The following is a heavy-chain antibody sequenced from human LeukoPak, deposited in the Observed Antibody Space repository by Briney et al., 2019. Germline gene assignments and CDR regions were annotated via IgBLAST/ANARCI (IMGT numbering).Heavy chain of an antibody. V-gene: IGHV3-30-3*01. D-gene: IGHD1-14*01. CDR1: GFTFSSYA. Sequence: GGSLRLSCAASGFTFSSYAMHWVRQAPGKGLEWVAVISYDGSNKYYADSVKGRFTISRDNSKNTLYLQMNSLRAEDTAVYYCAKGYYSDYWGQGTLVTVSS. J-gene: IGHJ4*02. CDR2: ISYDGSNK. CDR3: AKGYYSDY.